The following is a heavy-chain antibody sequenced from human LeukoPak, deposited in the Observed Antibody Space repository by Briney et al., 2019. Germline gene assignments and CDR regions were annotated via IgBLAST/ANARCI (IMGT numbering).Heavy chain of an antibody. Sequence: QPGGSLRLSCAASGFTFSSYSMNWVRQAPGKGLEWVSYISSGSSTIYNADSVKGRFTISRDNAKESLYLQMNSLRDEDTAVYYCARGLMAAIDYWGQGTLVTVSS. CDR3: ARGLMAAIDY. D-gene: IGHD5-24*01. V-gene: IGHV3-48*02. CDR2: ISSGSSTI. J-gene: IGHJ4*02. CDR1: GFTFSSYS.